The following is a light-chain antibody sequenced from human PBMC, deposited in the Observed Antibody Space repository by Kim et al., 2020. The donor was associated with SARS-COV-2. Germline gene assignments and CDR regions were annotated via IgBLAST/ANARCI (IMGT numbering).Light chain of an antibody. CDR3: ATWDDSLKALV. V-gene: IGLV1-44*01. CDR1: SSNVGTNT. Sequence: QSVLTQPPSASGTHGQRVTISCSGSSSNVGTNTVTWYQQFPGTAPKLLIYSDNQRPSGVPDRFSGSKSGTSASLAISELQSEDESDYYCATWDDSLKALVFGGGTQLTVL. CDR2: SDN. J-gene: IGLJ3*02.